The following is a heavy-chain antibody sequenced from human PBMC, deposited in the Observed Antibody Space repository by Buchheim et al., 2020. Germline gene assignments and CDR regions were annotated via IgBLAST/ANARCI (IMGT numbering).Heavy chain of an antibody. J-gene: IGHJ6*02. CDR1: GGTFSSYA. Sequence: QVQLVQSGAEVKKPGSSVKVSCKASGGTFSSYAISWVRQAPGQGLEWMGRIIPILGIANYAQKFQGRVTITADKSTSTAHMELSSLRSEDTAVYYCARYITIFGVVTPGGMDVWGQGTT. V-gene: IGHV1-69*04. CDR3: ARYITIFGVVTPGGMDV. CDR2: IIPILGIA. D-gene: IGHD3-3*01.